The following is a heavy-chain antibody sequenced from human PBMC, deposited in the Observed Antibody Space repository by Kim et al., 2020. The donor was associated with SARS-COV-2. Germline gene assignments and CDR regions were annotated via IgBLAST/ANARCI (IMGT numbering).Heavy chain of an antibody. V-gene: IGHV3-30*18. Sequence: GGSLRLSCAASGFTFSSYGMHWVRQAPGKGLEWVAVISYDGSNKYYADSVKGRFTISRDNAKNTLYLQMNSLRAEDTAVYYCAKDNRGYSSSWCFDYWGQGTLVTVSS. CDR1: GFTFSSYG. CDR3: AKDNRGYSSSWCFDY. J-gene: IGHJ4*02. CDR2: ISYDGSNK. D-gene: IGHD6-13*01.